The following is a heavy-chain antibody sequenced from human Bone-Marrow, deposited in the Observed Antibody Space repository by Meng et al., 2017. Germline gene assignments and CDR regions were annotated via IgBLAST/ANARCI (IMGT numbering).Heavy chain of an antibody. D-gene: IGHD1-26*01. CDR1: GYSISSGYY. J-gene: IGHJ6*02. Sequence: SETLSLTCAVSGYSISSGYYWGWIRQPPGKGLEWIGSIYHSGSTYYNPSLKSRVTISVDTSKNQFSLKLSSVTAADTAVYYCARDRVVGATGGYYYYGMDVWGQGTTVTSP. V-gene: IGHV4-38-2*02. CDR3: ARDRVVGATGGYYYYGMDV. CDR2: IYHSGST.